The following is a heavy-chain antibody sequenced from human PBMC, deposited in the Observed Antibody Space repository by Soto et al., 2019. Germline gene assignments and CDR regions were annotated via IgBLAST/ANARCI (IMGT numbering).Heavy chain of an antibody. CDR1: GFKFTDYY. Sequence: GVSLRLSCSASGFKFTDYYMSWVRQAPGKGLEWLSYISGSGDVIYYADFVKGRFTISRDNAKKSVFLQMRSLRADDTALYYCARAPDCGEGSCYRHFDLWGQGTRVTVSS. CDR2: ISGSGDVI. D-gene: IGHD2-21*01. V-gene: IGHV3-11*01. CDR3: ARAPDCGEGSCYRHFDL. J-gene: IGHJ4*02.